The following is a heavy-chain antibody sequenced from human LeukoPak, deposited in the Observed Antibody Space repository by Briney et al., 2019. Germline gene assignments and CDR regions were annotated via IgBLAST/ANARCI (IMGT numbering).Heavy chain of an antibody. J-gene: IGHJ4*02. D-gene: IGHD3-22*01. Sequence: GGSLRLSCAASGFTFSDYYMSWIRQAPGKGLEWVSYISSSGSTIYYADSVKGRFTISRDNAKNSVYLQVNSVGAEDTAVYYCARGRYDSSGYYALFDYWGRGTLVTVSS. CDR1: GFTFSDYY. CDR2: ISSSGSTI. CDR3: ARGRYDSSGYYALFDY. V-gene: IGHV3-11*04.